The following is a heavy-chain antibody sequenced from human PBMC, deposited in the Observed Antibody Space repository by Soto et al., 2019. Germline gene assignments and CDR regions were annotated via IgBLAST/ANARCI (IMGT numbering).Heavy chain of an antibody. CDR3: AKGEDRGYSYGPDY. D-gene: IGHD5-18*01. Sequence: GGSLRLSCAASGFTFEEYAMQWVRQAPGKGLEWVSGISYHSGTIGYADSVKGRFTISRDNARNSLYLQMNNLRPEDTALYFCAKGEDRGYSYGPDYWGQGTPVTVSS. J-gene: IGHJ4*02. CDR2: ISYHSGTI. CDR1: GFTFEEYA. V-gene: IGHV3-9*01.